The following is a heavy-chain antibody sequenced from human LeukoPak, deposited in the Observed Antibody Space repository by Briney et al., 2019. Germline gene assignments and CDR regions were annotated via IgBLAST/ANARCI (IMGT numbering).Heavy chain of an antibody. J-gene: IGHJ4*02. D-gene: IGHD3-22*01. CDR2: IKTDGSEK. V-gene: IGHV3-7*01. Sequence: GGSLRLSCAASGFTFTTYWMSWVRQAPGKGLEWVANIKTDGSEKYYVDSVKGRFTISRDNAKNSLYLQMNSLRAEDTALYYCAGRGDSSGYNYIDYWGQGTLVTVSS. CDR3: AGRGDSSGYNYIDY. CDR1: GFTFTTYW.